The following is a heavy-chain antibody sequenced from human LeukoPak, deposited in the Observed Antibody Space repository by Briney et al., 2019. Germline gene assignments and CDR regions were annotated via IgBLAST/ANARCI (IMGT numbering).Heavy chain of an antibody. Sequence: GGSLRLSCAASGFTFSDYYMSWIRQAPGKGLEWVSYISSSGSTIYYADSVKGRFTISRDNAKNSLYLQMNSLRAEDTAVYYCAKDFPVATPSYWGQGTLVTVSS. CDR1: GFTFSDYY. CDR2: ISSSGSTI. CDR3: AKDFPVATPSY. J-gene: IGHJ4*02. D-gene: IGHD5-12*01. V-gene: IGHV3-11*01.